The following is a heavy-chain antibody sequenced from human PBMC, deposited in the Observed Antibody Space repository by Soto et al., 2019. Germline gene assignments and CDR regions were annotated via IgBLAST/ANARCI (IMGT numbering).Heavy chain of an antibody. CDR1: GGSFSGYY. D-gene: IGHD3-9*01. Sequence: PSETLSLSCAVYGGSFSGYYWSWIRQPPGKGLEWIGEINHSGSTNYNPSLKSRVTISVDTSKNQFSLKLSSVTAADTAVYYCARAQCTPYDILTGYYYSGRHYGMAVWGQGTTVTVSS. CDR2: INHSGST. J-gene: IGHJ6*02. CDR3: ARAQCTPYDILTGYYYSGRHYGMAV. V-gene: IGHV4-34*01.